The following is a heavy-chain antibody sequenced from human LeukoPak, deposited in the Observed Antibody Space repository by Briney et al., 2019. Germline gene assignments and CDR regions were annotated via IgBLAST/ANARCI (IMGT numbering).Heavy chain of an antibody. CDR3: ARGVAAADADF. J-gene: IGHJ4*02. CDR2: ITPSGTAT. V-gene: IGHV3-11*01. CDR1: GFTFSDFY. D-gene: IGHD6-13*01. Sequence: GGSLRLSCAASGFTFSDFYMSWIRQAPGKGLEWVSYITPSGTATYYADSVKGRFTISRDNAKNSLYLQMNSLRAEDTAVYYCARGVAAADADFWGQGTLVSVSS.